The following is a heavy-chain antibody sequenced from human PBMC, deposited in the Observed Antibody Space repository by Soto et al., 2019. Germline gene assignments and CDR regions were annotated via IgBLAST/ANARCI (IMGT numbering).Heavy chain of an antibody. Sequence: PSETLSLTCTVSGGSISSGGYYWSWIRQHPGKGLEWIGYIYYSGSTYYNPSLKSRVTISVDTSKNQFSLKLSSVTAADTAVYYCARDQCRGSGSYYRPFGGMDVWGQGTTVTVSS. CDR2: IYYSGST. V-gene: IGHV4-31*03. CDR1: GGSISSGGYY. D-gene: IGHD3-10*01. CDR3: ARDQCRGSGSYYRPFGGMDV. J-gene: IGHJ6*02.